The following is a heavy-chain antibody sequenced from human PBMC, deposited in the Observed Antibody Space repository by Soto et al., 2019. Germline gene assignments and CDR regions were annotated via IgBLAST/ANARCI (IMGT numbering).Heavy chain of an antibody. CDR2: ISPKSGGT. V-gene: IGHV1-2*02. CDR1: GYTFTGYY. CDR3: TRPPGYISDWYYFDL. Sequence: GASVKVSCKASGYTFTGYYMHWVRQAPGQGFEWMGRISPKSGGTNYAQKFQGRVTMTWDTSLNTAYMELSSLISEDTAVYYCTRPPGYISDWYYFDLWGQGTLVTVSS. J-gene: IGHJ4*02. D-gene: IGHD6-19*01.